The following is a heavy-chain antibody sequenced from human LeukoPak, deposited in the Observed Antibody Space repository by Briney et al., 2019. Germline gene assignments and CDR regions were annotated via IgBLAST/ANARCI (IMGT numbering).Heavy chain of an antibody. CDR3: ARFPGSAEYRHYYYMDV. Sequence: PSETLSLTCAVYGGPFSGYYWSWIRQPPGKGLEWIGEINHSGSTNYNPSLKSRVTVSVDTSKNQFSLKLSSVTAADTAVYYCARFPGSAEYRHYYYMDVWGKGTTVTVSS. D-gene: IGHD2-15*01. CDR2: INHSGST. V-gene: IGHV4-34*01. CDR1: GGPFSGYY. J-gene: IGHJ6*03.